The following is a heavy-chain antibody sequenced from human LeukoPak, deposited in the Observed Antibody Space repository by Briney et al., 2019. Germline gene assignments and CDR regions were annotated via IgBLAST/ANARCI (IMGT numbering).Heavy chain of an antibody. CDR2: IRYDGSIK. D-gene: IGHD6-19*01. Sequence: GGSLRLSCAASGFTFSSYGMHWVRQAPGKGLEWVAFIRYDGSIKYYADSVKGRFTISRDNSKNTLYLQMNSLRAEDTAVYYCAKGGILAVAGEHDAFDIWGQGTMVTVSS. V-gene: IGHV3-30*02. J-gene: IGHJ3*02. CDR3: AKGGILAVAGEHDAFDI. CDR1: GFTFSSYG.